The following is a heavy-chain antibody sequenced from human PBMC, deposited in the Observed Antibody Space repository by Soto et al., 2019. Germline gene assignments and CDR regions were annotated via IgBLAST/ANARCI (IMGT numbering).Heavy chain of an antibody. CDR3: GKRADFWSWGLGV. CDR2: ISSSGDGT. V-gene: IGHV3-23*01. CDR1: GFTFNSYA. J-gene: IGHJ6*02. Sequence: GGSLRLSCAASGFTFNSYAMTWVRQAPGKGLEWVSIISSSGDGTYYVDSVKGRFTISRDNSRNTLNLQMNSLRAEDTAVYYCGKRADFWSWGLGVWGQGTMDAVSS. D-gene: IGHD3-3*01.